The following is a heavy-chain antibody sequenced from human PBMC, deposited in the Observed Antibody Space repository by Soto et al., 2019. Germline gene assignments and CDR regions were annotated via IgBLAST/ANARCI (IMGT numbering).Heavy chain of an antibody. CDR3: ARESHDILTGPPWVWYFDL. J-gene: IGHJ2*01. D-gene: IGHD3-9*01. CDR2: INDRGSI. Sequence: QVQLQQWGAGPLRPLETLSLTCGGSGGSFSGYYLAWIRQSPGKGLEMIGEINDRGSINYNPYLKSPVSISVDTSKNHYSLNLRSVTAADTAVYYCARESHDILTGPPWVWYFDLWGRGTLVTVSS. CDR1: GGSFSGYY. V-gene: IGHV4-34*01.